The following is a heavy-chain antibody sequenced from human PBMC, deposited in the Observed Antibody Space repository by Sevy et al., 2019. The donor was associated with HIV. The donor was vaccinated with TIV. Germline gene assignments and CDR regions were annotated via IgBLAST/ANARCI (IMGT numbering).Heavy chain of an antibody. CDR2: IKSKTDGGTT. CDR3: TLEGLYCSGGSCYSEGFDS. CDR1: GFTVSNAW. J-gene: IGHJ4*02. V-gene: IGHV3-15*01. D-gene: IGHD2-15*01. Sequence: GESLKISCAAFGFTVSNAWMSWVRQAPGKGLQWIGRIKSKTDGGTTDYLTPVKGRFTISRDDSKNTLYLQMNSLKTEDTAVYYCTLEGLYCSGGSCYSEGFDSWGQGILVTVSS.